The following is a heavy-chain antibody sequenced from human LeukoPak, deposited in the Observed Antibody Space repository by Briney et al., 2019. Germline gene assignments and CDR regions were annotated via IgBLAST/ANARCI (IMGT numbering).Heavy chain of an antibody. D-gene: IGHD2-2*01. Sequence: GGSLRLSCAASGFTFSSYGMHWVRQAPGKGLEWVAFIRYDGSNKYYADSVKGRFTISRDNSKNTLYLQMNSLRAEDTAVYYCAKDWSVLLVPAADAFDIWGQGTMVTVSS. CDR1: GFTFSSYG. CDR3: AKDWSVLLVPAADAFDI. J-gene: IGHJ3*02. V-gene: IGHV3-30*02. CDR2: IRYDGSNK.